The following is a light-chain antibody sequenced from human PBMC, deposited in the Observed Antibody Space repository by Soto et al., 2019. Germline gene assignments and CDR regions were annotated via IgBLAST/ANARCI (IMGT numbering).Light chain of an antibody. CDR1: SSDVGGYNY. J-gene: IGLJ1*01. V-gene: IGLV2-14*01. CDR3: SSSTSGSLYV. CDR2: EVS. Sequence: QSALTQPASVSGSPGQSITISCTGTSSDVGGYNYVSWYQQHPGKAPELMIYEVSNRPSGVSNRFSGSKSGNTASLTISGLQAEDEADYYCSSSTSGSLYVFGTGTKVTVL.